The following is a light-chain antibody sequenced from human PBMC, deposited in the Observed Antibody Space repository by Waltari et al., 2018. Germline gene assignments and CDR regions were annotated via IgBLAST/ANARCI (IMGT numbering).Light chain of an antibody. CDR1: QSIRRW. Sequence: DIQMTQSPSTLSASVGDRVTITCRASQSIRRWLAWYQQKPGKAPNLLLYEASTLKSGAPSRFSGSQSETEFNLTISGLQPDDFATYYCQQCNSFSRTFGQGTKVEIK. CDR3: QQCNSFSRT. CDR2: EAS. J-gene: IGKJ1*01. V-gene: IGKV1-5*03.